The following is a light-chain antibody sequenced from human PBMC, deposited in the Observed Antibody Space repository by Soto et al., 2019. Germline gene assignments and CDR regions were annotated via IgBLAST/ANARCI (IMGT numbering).Light chain of an antibody. Sequence: QPVLTQSPSASASLGASVKLTCTLSSGHSNYAIAWHQQKPETGPRYLMKVNSGGSHIKGDGIPDRFSGSSSGAERYLFISSLQSEDEADYYCQTWGTGRASVVFGGGTQLTVL. CDR1: SGHSNYA. CDR2: VNSGGSH. V-gene: IGLV4-69*01. J-gene: IGLJ7*01. CDR3: QTWGTGRASVV.